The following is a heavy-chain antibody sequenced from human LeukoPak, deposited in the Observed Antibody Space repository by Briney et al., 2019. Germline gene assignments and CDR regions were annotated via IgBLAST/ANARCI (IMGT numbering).Heavy chain of an antibody. Sequence: PGGSLRLSCAASGFTLSSHMMSWVRQAPGKGLEGGSYFNGRGGTTDYAASVKGRFTMLRDSSKDTLFLQMNSLRAEDTAVYYCARGVGFTTCMDVWGQGTTVTVSS. D-gene: IGHD1-14*01. CDR1: GFTLSSHM. V-gene: IGHV3-23*01. CDR2: FNGRGGTT. J-gene: IGHJ6*02. CDR3: ARGVGFTTCMDV.